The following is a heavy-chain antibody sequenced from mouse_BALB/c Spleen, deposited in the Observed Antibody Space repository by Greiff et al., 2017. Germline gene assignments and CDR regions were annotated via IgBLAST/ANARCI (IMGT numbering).Heavy chain of an antibody. Sequence: EVKVEESGGGLVQPGGSMKLSCVASGFTFSNYWMNWVRQSPEKGLEWVAEIRLKSNNYATHYAESVKGRFTISRDDSKSSVYLQMNNLRAEDTGIYYCTPYGSSSWFAYWGQGTLVTVSA. V-gene: IGHV6-6*02. CDR2: IRLKSNNYAT. CDR1: GFTFSNYW. J-gene: IGHJ3*01. CDR3: TPYGSSSWFAY. D-gene: IGHD1-1*01.